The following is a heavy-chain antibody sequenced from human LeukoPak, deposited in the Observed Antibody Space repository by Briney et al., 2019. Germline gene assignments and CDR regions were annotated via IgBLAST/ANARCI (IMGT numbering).Heavy chain of an antibody. CDR2: IIPILGIA. D-gene: IGHD3-22*01. V-gene: IGHV1-69*04. CDR1: GGTFSSYA. Sequence: ASVKVSCKASGGTFSSYAISWVRQAPGQGLEWMGRIIPILGIANYAQKFQGRVTITADKSTSTAYMELSSLRSDDTAVYYCARGVVVISHMAYYYYGMDVWGQGTTVTVSS. CDR3: ARGVVVISHMAYYYYGMDV. J-gene: IGHJ6*02.